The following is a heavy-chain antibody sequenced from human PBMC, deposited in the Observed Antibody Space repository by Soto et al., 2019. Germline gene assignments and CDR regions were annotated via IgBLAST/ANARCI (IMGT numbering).Heavy chain of an antibody. Sequence: LEILSLTCAVSGYSISSSSWWGWIRQPPVKGLEWIGYIYYSGSTYYNPSLKSRVTMSVDTSKNQFSLKLSSVTAVDTVVYYCARGIAAAGPTYFDYWGQETLVTVSS. D-gene: IGHD6-13*01. CDR3: ARGIAAAGPTYFDY. V-gene: IGHV4-28*01. J-gene: IGHJ4*02. CDR1: GYSISSSSW. CDR2: IYYSGST.